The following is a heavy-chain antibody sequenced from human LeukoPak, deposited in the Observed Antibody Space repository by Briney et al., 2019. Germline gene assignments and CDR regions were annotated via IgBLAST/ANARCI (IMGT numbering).Heavy chain of an antibody. CDR1: GGSVNSHH. Sequence: SKTLSLTCTVSGGSVNSHHWSWTRQPPGKGMEWIGTFYNSGSTAYNPSLKSRVTISVDTSKNQFSLNLSSVTAADTAVYYCASGKQWLAFDFWGQGFLVTVSS. CDR2: FYNSGST. J-gene: IGHJ4*02. V-gene: IGHV4-4*09. D-gene: IGHD6-19*01. CDR3: ASGKQWLAFDF.